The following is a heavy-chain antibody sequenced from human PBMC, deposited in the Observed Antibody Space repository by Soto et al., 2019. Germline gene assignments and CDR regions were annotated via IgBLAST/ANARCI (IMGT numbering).Heavy chain of an antibody. J-gene: IGHJ4*02. CDR2: ISAGGSST. CDR3: AKGLSGYYYGLLYY. V-gene: IGHV3-23*01. Sequence: GGSLRLSCAASGFTLSSYVMSWVRQAPGKGLEWVSAISAGGSSTYYADSVKGRFTISRDNSNNTLYLQMNSLRAEDTAVYYCAKGLSGYYYGLLYYWGQGTLVTVSS. D-gene: IGHD5-18*01. CDR1: GFTLSSYV.